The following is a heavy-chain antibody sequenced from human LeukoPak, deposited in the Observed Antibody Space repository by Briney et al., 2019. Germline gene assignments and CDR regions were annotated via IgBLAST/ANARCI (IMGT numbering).Heavy chain of an antibody. CDR1: GYTFTDYY. CDR2: INPNDGDT. J-gene: IGHJ4*02. CDR3: ARANFLYCSSTSCLFDY. D-gene: IGHD2-2*01. Sequence: GASVKVSCKASGYTFTDYYMHWVRQAPGQGFEWMGWINPNDGDTYYAQKFQGRVTMTRDTSISTAHMEVSRLRSDDTAVYYCARANFLYCSSTSCLFDYWGQGTLVTV. V-gene: IGHV1-2*02.